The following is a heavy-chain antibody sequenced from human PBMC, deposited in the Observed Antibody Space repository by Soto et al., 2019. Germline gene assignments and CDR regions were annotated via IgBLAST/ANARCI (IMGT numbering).Heavy chain of an antibody. CDR1: GYSFTSYW. CDR2: IYPGDSDT. CDR3: ARLSPPYYDFWSGFNPDYWYFDL. V-gene: IGHV5-51*01. J-gene: IGHJ2*01. Sequence: GESLKISCKGSGYSFTSYWIGWVRQMPGKGLEWMGIIYPGDSDTRYSPSFQGQVTISADKSISTAYLQWSSLKASDTAMYYCARLSPPYYDFWSGFNPDYWYFDLWGRGTLVTVSS. D-gene: IGHD3-3*01.